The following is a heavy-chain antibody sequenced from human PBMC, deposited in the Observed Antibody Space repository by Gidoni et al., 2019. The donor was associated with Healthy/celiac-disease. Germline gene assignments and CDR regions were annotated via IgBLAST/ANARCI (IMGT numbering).Heavy chain of an antibody. CDR1: GYSFTSYW. CDR3: ARHPVASYSRYYFDY. Sequence: EVQLVQSGAEVKKPGESLKISCKGSGYSFTSYWIGWVRQMPGKGLEWMGIIYPGDSDTRYSPSFQGQVTISADKSISTAYLQWSSLKASDTAMYYCARHPVASYSRYYFDYWGQGTLVTVSS. J-gene: IGHJ4*02. CDR2: IYPGDSDT. D-gene: IGHD6-19*01. V-gene: IGHV5-51*01.